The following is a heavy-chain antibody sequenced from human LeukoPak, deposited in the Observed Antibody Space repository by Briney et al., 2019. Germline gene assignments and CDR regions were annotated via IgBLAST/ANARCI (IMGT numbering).Heavy chain of an antibody. J-gene: IGHJ1*01. Sequence: GRSLRLSCTASGFTFGDYAMSWFRQAPGKGLEWVGFIRSKAYGGTTEYAASVKGRFTIPRDDSKSIAYLQINSLRAEDTAVYYCARDQVYSSGTYLRYFQFGGQGTLVTVSS. D-gene: IGHD3-22*01. V-gene: IGHV3-49*03. CDR1: GFTFGDYA. CDR3: ARDQVYSSGTYLRYFQF. CDR2: IRSKAYGGTT.